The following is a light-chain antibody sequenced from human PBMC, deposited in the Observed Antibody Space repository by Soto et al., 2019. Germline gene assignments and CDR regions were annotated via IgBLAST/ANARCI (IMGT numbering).Light chain of an antibody. CDR2: DVS. Sequence: QSVLTQPASVSGSPGQSITISCTGTSSDVGGYNYVSWYQQQPGRAPKLMIHDVSYRPSGVSDRFSGSKSDNTASLTISGLQAEDEADYYCVSYTSNSLYVFGTGTQLTVL. J-gene: IGLJ1*01. V-gene: IGLV2-14*03. CDR1: SSDVGGYNY. CDR3: VSYTSNSLYV.